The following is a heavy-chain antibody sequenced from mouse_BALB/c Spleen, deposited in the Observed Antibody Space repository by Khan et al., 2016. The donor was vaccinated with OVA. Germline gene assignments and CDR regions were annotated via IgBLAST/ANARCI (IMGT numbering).Heavy chain of an antibody. CDR1: GYTFSNYW. D-gene: IGHD1-1*01. Sequence: VQLQQSGAELMKPGASVKISCKATGYTFSNYWIEWVKQRPGHGLEWIGEILPGSGSTKYNERFKGKATFTSDTSSNTAYMQISSLTSEDSAAYFCARVKHCSRDSSEYWGQGTSLTVSS. V-gene: IGHV1-9*01. J-gene: IGHJ2*03. CDR3: ARVKHCSRDSSEY. CDR2: ILPGSGST.